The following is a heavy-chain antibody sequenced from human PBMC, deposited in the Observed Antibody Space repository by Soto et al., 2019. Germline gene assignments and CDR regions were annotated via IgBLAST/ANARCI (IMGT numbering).Heavy chain of an antibody. CDR1: VCTLSRHT. CDR3: VRDYYHTSGYKNTFHV. J-gene: IGHJ3*01. V-gene: IGHV3-21*01. Sequence: VGSLRLSCASSVCTLSRHTMNCVRHSPGKWLEWVSFIGSRTSDIYYADSVKGRFTISRDNAKNSLYLDLTRLRAEDTAVYFCVRDYYHTSGYKNTFHVWGQGTSGSVSS. CDR2: IGSRTSDI. D-gene: IGHD3-22*01.